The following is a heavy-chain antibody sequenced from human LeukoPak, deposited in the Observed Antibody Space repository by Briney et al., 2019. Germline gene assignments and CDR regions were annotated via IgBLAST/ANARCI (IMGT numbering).Heavy chain of an antibody. Sequence: GGSLRLSCAASGFTFSGSAMHWVRQASGKGLEWVGRIRSKANSYATAYAASVKGRFTISRDDSKNTAYLQMSSLKTEDTAVYYCTRQGAVAGNYYYYGMDVWGQRTTVTVSS. J-gene: IGHJ6*02. CDR2: IRSKANSYAT. V-gene: IGHV3-73*01. CDR3: TRQGAVAGNYYYYGMDV. CDR1: GFTFSGSA. D-gene: IGHD6-19*01.